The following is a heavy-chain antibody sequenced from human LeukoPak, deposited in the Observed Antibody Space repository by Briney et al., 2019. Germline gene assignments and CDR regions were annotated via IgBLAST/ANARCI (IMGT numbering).Heavy chain of an antibody. CDR3: ARDLLTGLDAFDI. J-gene: IGHJ3*02. CDR1: GYTFTGYY. V-gene: IGHV1-69*13. D-gene: IGHD3-9*01. Sequence: ASVKVSCKAPGYTFTGYYMHWVRQAPGQGLEWMGGIIPIFGTANYAQKFQGRVTITADESTSTAYMELSSLRSEDTAVYYCARDLLTGLDAFDIWGQGTMVTVSS. CDR2: IIPIFGTA.